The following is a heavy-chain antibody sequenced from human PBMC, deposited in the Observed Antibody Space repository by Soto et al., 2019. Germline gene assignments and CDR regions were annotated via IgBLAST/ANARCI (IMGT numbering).Heavy chain of an antibody. J-gene: IGHJ6*02. Sequence: QVQLVESGGGVVQPGRSLRLSCAASGFTFSSYAMHWVRQAPGKGLEWVAVISYDGSNKYYADSVKGRFTISRDNSKNTLYLQMNSLRAEDTAVYYCARAHGDYRYYYYGMDVWGQGTTVTVSS. CDR3: ARAHGDYRYYYYGMDV. CDR2: ISYDGSNK. CDR1: GFTFSSYA. V-gene: IGHV3-30-3*01. D-gene: IGHD4-17*01.